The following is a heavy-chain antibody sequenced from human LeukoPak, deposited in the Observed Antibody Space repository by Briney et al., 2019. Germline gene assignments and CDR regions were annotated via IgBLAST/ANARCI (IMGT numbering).Heavy chain of an antibody. CDR2: TYYRSKWYN. D-gene: IGHD3-9*01. CDR3: ARLTYDILTGWVWFDP. J-gene: IGHJ5*02. Sequence: SQTLSLTYASSGDSVSSNSAAWNWIRQSPSRGLEGLGRTYYRSKWYNDYSVSVKSRITINPDTSKNQFSLQLNSVTPEDTAVYYCARLTYDILTGWVWFDPWGQGTLVTVSS. CDR1: GDSVSSNSAA. V-gene: IGHV6-1*01.